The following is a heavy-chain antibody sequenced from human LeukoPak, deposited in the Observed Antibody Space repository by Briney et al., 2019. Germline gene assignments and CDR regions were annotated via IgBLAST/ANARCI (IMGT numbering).Heavy chain of an antibody. D-gene: IGHD4-17*01. Sequence: VGSLRLSCAASGFTFSSSSMNRVRQAPGKRLEWVSSISSSSGYIYYADSVKGPFTISGDNAKNSLYLQMNSLRAEDTAVYYCARDLDGDYPDAFDIWGQGTMVTVSS. V-gene: IGHV3-21*01. CDR3: ARDLDGDYPDAFDI. J-gene: IGHJ3*02. CDR1: GFTFSSSS. CDR2: ISSSSGYI.